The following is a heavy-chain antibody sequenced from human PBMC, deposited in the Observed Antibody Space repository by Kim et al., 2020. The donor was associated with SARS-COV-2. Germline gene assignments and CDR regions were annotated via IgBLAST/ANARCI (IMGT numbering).Heavy chain of an antibody. CDR2: ISGSGGST. CDR3: AKDVYGSGRVGMDV. D-gene: IGHD3-10*01. V-gene: IGHV3-23*01. Sequence: GGSLRLSCAASGFTFSSYAMSWVRQAPGKGLEWVSAISGSGGSTYYADSVKGRFTISRDNSKNTLYLQMNSLRAEDTAVYYCAKDVYGSGRVGMDVGGQGTTFTVSS. J-gene: IGHJ6*02. CDR1: GFTFSSYA.